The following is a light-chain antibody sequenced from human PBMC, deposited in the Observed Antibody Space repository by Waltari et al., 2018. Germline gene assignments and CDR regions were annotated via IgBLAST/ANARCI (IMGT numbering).Light chain of an antibody. CDR1: SSDFVTYNP. J-gene: IGLJ1*01. CDR3: CSKGGTTSRYV. V-gene: IGLV2-23*01. CDR2: EGT. Sequence: QSGLTQPASVSGSPGQAVTIPCTGGSSDFVTYNPVSWYQQHPGKAPKLLIYEGTKRPSGISTRVSASTSGNMASLTISGLQAEDEADYYCCSKGGTTSRYVFGSGTKVIVL.